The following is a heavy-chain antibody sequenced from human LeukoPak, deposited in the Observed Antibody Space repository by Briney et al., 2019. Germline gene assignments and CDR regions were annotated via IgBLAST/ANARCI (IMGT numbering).Heavy chain of an antibody. D-gene: IGHD3-22*01. CDR3: ARDQTYYVSSGYYYVTYFQH. J-gene: IGHJ1*01. CDR2: ISSSSSTI. CDR1: GFTFTSYN. V-gene: IGHV3-48*02. Sequence: PWGSLRLSCAASGFTFTSYNMNWVRQAPGKGLEWVSYISSSSSTIYYADSVKGRFTISRDNAKNSLYLQMNSLRDEDTAVYYCARDQTYYVSSGYYYVTYFQHWGQGILVTVSS.